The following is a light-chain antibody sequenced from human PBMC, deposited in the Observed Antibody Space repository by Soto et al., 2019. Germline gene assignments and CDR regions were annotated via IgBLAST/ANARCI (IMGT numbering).Light chain of an antibody. CDR3: QQYYSTPWT. V-gene: IGKV4-1*01. Sequence: DIVMTQSPDSLAVSLGERATINCKSGQSVLYSSNNKNYLAWYQQKPGQPPKLLIYRASTRESGVPDRFSGSGSVTDFTLTISSLQAEDVAVYYCQQYYSTPWTFGQGTKVEIK. CDR2: RAS. CDR1: QSVLYSSNNKNY. J-gene: IGKJ1*01.